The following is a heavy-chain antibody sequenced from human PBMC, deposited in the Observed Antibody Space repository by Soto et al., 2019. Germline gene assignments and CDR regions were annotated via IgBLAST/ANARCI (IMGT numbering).Heavy chain of an antibody. CDR2: INPNSGGT. Sequence: ASVKVSCKPSGYTFTAYYLHWVRQAPGQGLEWMGWINPNSGGTNYAQKFQGRVTMTRDTSISTAHMELSGLRSDDTAVYYCAKDIWWGNYYGSGSYSLAPPGSYWGQGTLVTVSS. V-gene: IGHV1-2*02. CDR1: GYTFTAYY. CDR3: AKDIWWGNYYGSGSYSLAPPGSY. J-gene: IGHJ4*02. D-gene: IGHD3-10*01.